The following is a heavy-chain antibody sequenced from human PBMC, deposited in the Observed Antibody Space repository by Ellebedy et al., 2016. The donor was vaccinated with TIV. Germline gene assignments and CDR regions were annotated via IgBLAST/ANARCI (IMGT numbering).Heavy chain of an antibody. D-gene: IGHD5-18*01. J-gene: IGHJ3*02. V-gene: IGHV3-33*08. Sequence: GESLKISCAASGFTFSSYGMHWVRQAPGKGLEWVAVIWYDGSNKYYADSVKGRFTISRDNSKNTLYLQMNSLRAEDTAVYYCTTYSVVDTAMWGAFDIWGQGTMVTVSS. CDR1: GFTFSSYG. CDR2: IWYDGSNK. CDR3: TTYSVVDTAMWGAFDI.